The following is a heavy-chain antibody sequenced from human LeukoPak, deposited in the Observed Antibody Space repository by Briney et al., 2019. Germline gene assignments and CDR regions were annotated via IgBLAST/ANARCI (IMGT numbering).Heavy chain of an antibody. CDR2: ISYDGGDK. D-gene: IGHD4-11*01. CDR3: AREGYSNRWFDP. V-gene: IGHV3-30*01. Sequence: GGSLRLSCAASGFTFSSYTMHWVRQAPGKGLEWVAVISYDGGDKYYADSVKGRFTISRDDSKNTLYLQMNSLRAEDTAVYYCAREGYSNRWFDPWGQGTLVTVSS. CDR1: GFTFSSYT. J-gene: IGHJ5*02.